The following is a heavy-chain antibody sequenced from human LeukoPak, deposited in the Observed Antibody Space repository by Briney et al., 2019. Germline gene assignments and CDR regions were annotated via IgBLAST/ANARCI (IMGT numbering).Heavy chain of an antibody. CDR2: IKQDGSEK. CDR1: GLTFSGSW. J-gene: IGHJ4*02. Sequence: PGRSLRLSCAASGLTFSGSWMTWVRQAPGKGLGGGANIKQDGSEKNYVDSVKGRFTISRDNAKNSLYLQMISLRAEDTAMYYCARSYGGNSFSWGQGTLVTVSS. V-gene: IGHV3-7*04. D-gene: IGHD4-23*01. CDR3: ARSYGGNSFS.